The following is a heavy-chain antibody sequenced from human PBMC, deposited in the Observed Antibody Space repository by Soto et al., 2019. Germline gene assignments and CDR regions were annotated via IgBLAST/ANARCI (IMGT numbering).Heavy chain of an antibody. J-gene: IGHJ6*02. CDR2: ISGSGGST. D-gene: IGHD2-15*01. V-gene: IGHV3-23*01. CDR1: GFTFSSYA. Sequence: PVGSLRLSCAASGFTFSSYAMGWVRQAPGKGLEWVSAISGSGGSTYYADSVKGRFTISRDNSKNTLYLQMNSLRAEDTAVYYCAKGSGIFGRMDVWGQGTTVTVSS. CDR3: AKGSGIFGRMDV.